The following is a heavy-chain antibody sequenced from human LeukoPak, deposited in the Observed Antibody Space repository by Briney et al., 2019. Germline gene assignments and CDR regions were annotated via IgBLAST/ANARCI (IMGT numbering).Heavy chain of an antibody. CDR2: IRYDGNSE. D-gene: IGHD5-12*01. V-gene: IGHV3-30*02. CDR3: AKVGFSGYTGVADY. Sequence: PGGSLRLSCAASGFTFSSYGMHWVRQAPGKGLEWVAFIRYDGNSEFYVDSVKGRFTISRDNAKNSLYLQMNSLRAEDTALYYCAKVGFSGYTGVADYWGQGTLVTVSS. CDR1: GFTFSSYG. J-gene: IGHJ4*02.